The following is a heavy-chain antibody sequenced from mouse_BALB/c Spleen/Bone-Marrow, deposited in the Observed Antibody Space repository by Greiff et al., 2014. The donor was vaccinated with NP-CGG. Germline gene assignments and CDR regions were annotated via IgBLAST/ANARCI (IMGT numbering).Heavy chain of an antibody. D-gene: IGHD2-4*01. V-gene: IGHV1-7*01. Sequence: QVQLQQSGAELAKPGASVKMSCKASGYTFTTYWIHWVKQRPGQGLEWIGYINPSTGNTEYNQKFRDRATLTADKSSSTPYMQLSSLTSEDSAVNYCARGLRDWYFDVWGAGTTVTVSS. CDR1: GYTFTTYW. CDR2: INPSTGNT. CDR3: ARGLRDWYFDV. J-gene: IGHJ1*01.